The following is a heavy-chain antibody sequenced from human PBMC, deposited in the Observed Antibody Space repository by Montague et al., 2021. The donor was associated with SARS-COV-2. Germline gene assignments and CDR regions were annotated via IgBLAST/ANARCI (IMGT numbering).Heavy chain of an antibody. J-gene: IGHJ5*02. CDR2: NHHTEIT. V-gene: IGHV4-4*02. Sequence: SETLSLTCAVSGASVTSINWCCCVRQPPGRGLWCFADNHHTEITNFNPPLKSRVFISLATSKNQSSLPLSSVTAADTAIYYCASHPVFQQLYPWGQGTLVSVSS. CDR3: ASHPVFQQLYP. CDR1: GASVTSINW. D-gene: IGHD6-13*01.